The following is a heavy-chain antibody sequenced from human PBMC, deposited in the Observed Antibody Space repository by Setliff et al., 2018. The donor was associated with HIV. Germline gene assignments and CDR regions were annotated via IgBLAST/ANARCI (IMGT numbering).Heavy chain of an antibody. CDR2: ISAYNGNT. D-gene: IGHD1-7*01. J-gene: IGHJ4*02. V-gene: IGHV1-18*01. Sequence: ASVKVSCKASGYTFTSYGISWVRQAPGQGLEWMGWISAYNGNTNYAQKFQGRVTMTRDTSTSTAYMEMRSLRSDDTAVYYCARVWDWNYDLGYWGQGTLVTVSS. CDR3: ARVWDWNYDLGY. CDR1: GYTFTSYG.